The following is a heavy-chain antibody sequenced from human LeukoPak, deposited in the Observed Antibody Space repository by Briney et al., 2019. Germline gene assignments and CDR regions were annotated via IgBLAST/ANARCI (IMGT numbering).Heavy chain of an antibody. CDR1: GFTLSDHY. J-gene: IGHJ4*02. V-gene: IGHV3-72*01. D-gene: IGHD1-7*01. Sequence: GGSLRLSCAASGFTLSDHYIDWVRQAPGKALEWVGRTKNKDYSYNTAYAASVKGRFTISRDDSENSLSLQMHSLKSEDTAVYFCTRARNYAFDYWGQGTLVTVSS. CDR3: TRARNYAFDY. CDR2: TKNKDYSYNT.